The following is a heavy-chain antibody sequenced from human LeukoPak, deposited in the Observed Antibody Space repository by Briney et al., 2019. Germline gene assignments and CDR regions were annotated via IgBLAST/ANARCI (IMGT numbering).Heavy chain of an antibody. CDR3: AKDPNGDYIGAFDM. V-gene: IGHV3-23*01. J-gene: IGHJ3*02. CDR2: ISGSGDRT. CDR1: GITASSYA. D-gene: IGHD4-17*01. Sequence: PGGSLRLSCAASGITASSYAMTWVRQAPGKGLEWVSCISGSGDRTMYADSVKGRSTISRDNFKNTLYLQMNSLRAEDTALYHCAKDPNGDYIGAFDMWGQGTMVTVSS.